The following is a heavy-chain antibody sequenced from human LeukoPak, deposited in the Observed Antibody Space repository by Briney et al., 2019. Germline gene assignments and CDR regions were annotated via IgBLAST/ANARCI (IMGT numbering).Heavy chain of an antibody. CDR1: GYTFTGYY. V-gene: IGHV1-2*02. CDR3: ARVPTCSSTSCPFNWFDP. J-gene: IGHJ5*02. Sequence: ASVKVSCKASGYTFTGYYMHWVRQAPGQGLEWMGWINPNSGGTNYAQKLQGRVTMTTDTSTSTAYMELRSLRSDDTAVYYCARVPTCSSTSCPFNWFDPWGQGTLVTVSS. D-gene: IGHD2-2*01. CDR2: INPNSGGT.